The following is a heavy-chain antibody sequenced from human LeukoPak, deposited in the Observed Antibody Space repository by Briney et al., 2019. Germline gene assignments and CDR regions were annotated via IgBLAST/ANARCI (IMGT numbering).Heavy chain of an antibody. J-gene: IGHJ4*02. CDR3: AGNYYGSGISY. CDR2: IYYSGST. D-gene: IGHD3-10*01. CDR1: GGSISSYY. V-gene: IGHV4-59*01. Sequence: SETLSLTCTVSGGSISSYYWSWIRQPPGKGLEWIGYIYYSGSTNYTPSLKSRVTISVDTSKNQFSLKLSSVTAADTAVYYCAGNYYGSGISYWGQGTLVTVSS.